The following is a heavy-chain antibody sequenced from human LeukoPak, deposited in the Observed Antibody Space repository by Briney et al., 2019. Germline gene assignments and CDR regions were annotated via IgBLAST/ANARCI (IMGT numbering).Heavy chain of an antibody. V-gene: IGHV3-23*01. CDR1: GFTFSSYG. CDR3: AKDPGSGSYYNGPVKIYYYYYMDV. CDR2: ISGSCGST. D-gene: IGHD3-10*01. Sequence: LSGGSLRLSCAASGFTFSSYGMSWVRQAPGKGLEWVSAISGSCGSTYYADSVKGRFTISRDNSKNTLYLQMNSLRTEDTAVYYCAKDPGSGSYYNGPVKIYYYYYMDVWGKGTTVTISS. J-gene: IGHJ6*03.